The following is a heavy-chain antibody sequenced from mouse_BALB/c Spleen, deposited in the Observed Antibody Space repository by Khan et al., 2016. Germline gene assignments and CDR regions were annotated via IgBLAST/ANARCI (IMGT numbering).Heavy chain of an antibody. CDR2: ISSDGST. CDR3: GQIHDGYYGY. Sequence: EVELVESGGGLVKPGGSLKLSCAASGFTFSSYAMSWVRQTPEKRLEWVASISSDGSTYYPDSVKGRFTIFTDNARNILYLQMSSRRTEDTAMNYCGQIHDGYYGYWGQGTTLTVSS. D-gene: IGHD2-3*01. V-gene: IGHV5-6-5*01. CDR1: GFTFSSYA. J-gene: IGHJ2*01.